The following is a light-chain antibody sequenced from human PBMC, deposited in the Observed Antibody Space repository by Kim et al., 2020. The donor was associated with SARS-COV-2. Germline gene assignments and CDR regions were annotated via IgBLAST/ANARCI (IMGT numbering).Light chain of an antibody. CDR3: QHYDHFPLS. CDR2: GAS. V-gene: IGKV1-8*01. Sequence: ASTGDRVTITCRANQTIGSFLAWYQQKPGKAPRLLIYGASALKYGVPSRFSGTGSGTDFTLSISCLQPEDYATYYCQHYDHFPLSFGGGTKVDIK. J-gene: IGKJ4*01. CDR1: QTIGSF.